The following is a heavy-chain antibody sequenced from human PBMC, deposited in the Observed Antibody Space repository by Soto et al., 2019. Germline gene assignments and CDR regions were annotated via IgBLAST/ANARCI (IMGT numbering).Heavy chain of an antibody. CDR3: ARTSVLRFLEWLPAPFDY. D-gene: IGHD3-3*01. Sequence: ASVKVSCKASGYTFTSYGISRVRQAPGQGLEWMGWISAYNGNTNYAQKLQGRVTMTTDTSTSTAYMELRSLRSDDTAVYYCARTSVLRFLEWLPAPFDYWGQGTLVTVSS. CDR1: GYTFTSYG. V-gene: IGHV1-18*01. J-gene: IGHJ4*02. CDR2: ISAYNGNT.